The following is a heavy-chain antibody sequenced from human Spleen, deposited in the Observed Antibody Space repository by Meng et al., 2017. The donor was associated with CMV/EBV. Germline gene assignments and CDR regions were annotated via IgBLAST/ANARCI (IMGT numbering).Heavy chain of an antibody. CDR2: IWHDGSQN. D-gene: IGHD2-2*01. V-gene: IGHV3-33*06. CDR3: AKACGTGCYYIDY. J-gene: IGHJ4*02. CDR1: GFTFRRYG. Sequence: GESLKISCAASGFTFRRYGMHWVRQPPGKGLEWRAIIWHDGSQNRYADSVKGRFTISRDNSDNTVSLQMNNLRSEDTAVYHCAKACGTGCYYIDYWGRGTLVTVSS.